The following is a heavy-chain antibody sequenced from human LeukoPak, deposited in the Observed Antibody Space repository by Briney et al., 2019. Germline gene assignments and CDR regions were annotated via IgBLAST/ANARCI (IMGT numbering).Heavy chain of an antibody. V-gene: IGHV1-3*01. D-gene: IGHD3-3*01. Sequence: ASVTVSCKASGYTFTSYAMHWVRQAPGQRLEWMGWINAGNGNTKYSQKFQGRVTITRDTSASTAYMELSSLRSEDTAVYYCAREQNSPYDFWSGYYYYGMDVWGQGTTVTVSS. J-gene: IGHJ6*02. CDR2: INAGNGNT. CDR3: AREQNSPYDFWSGYYYYGMDV. CDR1: GYTFTSYA.